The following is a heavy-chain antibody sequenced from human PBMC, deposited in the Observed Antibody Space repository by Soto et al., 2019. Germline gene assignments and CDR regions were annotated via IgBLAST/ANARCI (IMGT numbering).Heavy chain of an antibody. CDR2: TIPVLNTA. J-gene: IGHJ3*02. CDR3: AQGVYGSGNYYTGPSAFDI. CDR1: GGTLSDHG. Sequence: QVQLEQSGAEVKKPGSSVKISCKASGGTLSDHGVSWLRQAPGQGLEWVGGTIPVLNTANYAPKFQGRVTIAADKSTNIDYMELGSLRSDDTAFYYGAQGVYGSGNYYTGPSAFDIWGQGTLVIVSS. V-gene: IGHV1-69*06. D-gene: IGHD3-10*01.